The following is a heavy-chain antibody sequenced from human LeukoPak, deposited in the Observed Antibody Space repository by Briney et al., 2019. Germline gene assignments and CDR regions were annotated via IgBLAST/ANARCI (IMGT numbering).Heavy chain of an antibody. CDR3: ARFPVSATNPADGELEYCSGGSCYYFDY. D-gene: IGHD2-15*01. CDR1: GFTFSSYG. J-gene: IGHJ4*02. Sequence: GSLRLSCAASGFTFSSYGMHWVRQPPGKGLEWIGEINHSGSTNYNPSLKSRVTISVDTSKNQFSLKLSSVTAADTAVYYCARFPVSATNPADGELEYCSGGSCYYFDYWGQGTLVTVSS. CDR2: INHSGST. V-gene: IGHV4-34*01.